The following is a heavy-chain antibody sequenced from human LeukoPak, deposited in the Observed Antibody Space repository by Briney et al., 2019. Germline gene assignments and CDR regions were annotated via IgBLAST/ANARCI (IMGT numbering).Heavy chain of an antibody. V-gene: IGHV4-34*01. Sequence: SETLSLTCAVYGGSFSGYYWSWIRQPPGKGLEWIGEINHSGSTNYNPSLKSRVTISVDTSKNQFSLKLSSVTAADTAVYYCAKVSSMVVTAPGGDYWGQGTLVTVSS. CDR3: AKVSSMVVTAPGGDY. D-gene: IGHD4-23*01. CDR2: INHSGST. CDR1: GGSFSGYY. J-gene: IGHJ4*02.